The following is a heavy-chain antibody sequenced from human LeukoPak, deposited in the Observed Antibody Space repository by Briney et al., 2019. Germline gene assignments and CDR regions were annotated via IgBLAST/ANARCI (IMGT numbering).Heavy chain of an antibody. Sequence: AGGSLRLSCAASGFTFSSYSMNWVRQAPGKGLEWVSYISSSSTIYYADSVKGRFTISRDNAKNSLYLQMNSLRAEDTAVYYCARVGQQLVPFDYWGQGTLVTVSS. CDR2: ISSSSTI. V-gene: IGHV3-48*01. D-gene: IGHD6-13*01. CDR3: ARVGQQLVPFDY. CDR1: GFTFSSYS. J-gene: IGHJ4*02.